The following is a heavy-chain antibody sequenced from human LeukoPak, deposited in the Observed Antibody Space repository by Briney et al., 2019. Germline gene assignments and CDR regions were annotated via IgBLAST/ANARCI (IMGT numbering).Heavy chain of an antibody. CDR3: ARDKIPGRTVAATVGWFDP. CDR1: GYTFTSYA. V-gene: IGHV1-46*01. J-gene: IGHJ5*02. Sequence: ASVKVSCKASGYTFTSYAMHWVRQAPGQGLEWMGIINPSGGSTSYAQKFQGRVTMTRDTSTSTVYMELSSLRSEDTAVYYCARDKIPGRTVAATVGWFDPWGQGTLVTVSS. D-gene: IGHD2-15*01. CDR2: INPSGGST.